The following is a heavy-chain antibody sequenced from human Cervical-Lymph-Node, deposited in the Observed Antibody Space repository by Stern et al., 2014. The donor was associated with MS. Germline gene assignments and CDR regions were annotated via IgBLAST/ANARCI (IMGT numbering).Heavy chain of an antibody. V-gene: IGHV1-69*01. J-gene: IGHJ5*02. Sequence: VQLVESGAEVTKPGSSVRVSCKASGGTFSKFPSSWVRQAPGQGLEWMGGIFPVLVTPTFAQEFRGRVTIAADLSASTVYMELSSLRSDDTAVYYCALSSETSDRWYSLGYDLWGQGTLVTVSS. CDR1: GGTFSKFP. CDR3: ALSSETSDRWYSLGYDL. CDR2: IFPVLVTP. D-gene: IGHD6-13*01.